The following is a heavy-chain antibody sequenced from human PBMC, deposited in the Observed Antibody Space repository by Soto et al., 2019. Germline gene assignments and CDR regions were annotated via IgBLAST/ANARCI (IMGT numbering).Heavy chain of an antibody. CDR1: GYTFTSYA. CDR2: INAGNGNT. Sequence: ASVKVSCKTSGYTFTSYALHWVRQAPGQRLEWMGWINAGNGNTKYSQKFQGRVIITRDTSASTAYMELRSLRSEDTAVYYCARDSGGMDVWGQGTKVTVSS. V-gene: IGHV1-3*01. J-gene: IGHJ6*02. CDR3: ARDSGGMDV.